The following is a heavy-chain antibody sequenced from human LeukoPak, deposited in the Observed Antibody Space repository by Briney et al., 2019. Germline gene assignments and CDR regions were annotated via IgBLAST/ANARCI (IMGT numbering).Heavy chain of an antibody. D-gene: IGHD3-16*02. J-gene: IGHJ4*02. CDR3: AREVFAGYRAFDY. CDR2: IIPIFGTA. V-gene: IGHV1-69*13. Sequence: SVKVSCKASGGTFSSYAISWVRQAPGQGLEWMGGIIPIFGTANYAQKFQGRVTITADESTSTAYMELSSLRSEDTAVYYCAREVFAGYRAFDYWGQGTLATVSS. CDR1: GGTFSSYA.